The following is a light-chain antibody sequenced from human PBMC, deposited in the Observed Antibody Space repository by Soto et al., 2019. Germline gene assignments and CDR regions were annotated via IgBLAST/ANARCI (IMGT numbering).Light chain of an antibody. J-gene: IGLJ3*02. Sequence: QSVLTQPASVSGSPGQSITISCTGTSSDFGSYNLVSWYQQHPGKAPKLIIYEVSKRPSGVSSHFSGSKSGNTASLTISGLQAEDEADYYCCSYANNNTPKGVFGGGTKVTV. CDR3: CSYANNNTPKGV. CDR2: EVS. V-gene: IGLV2-23*02. CDR1: SSDFGSYNL.